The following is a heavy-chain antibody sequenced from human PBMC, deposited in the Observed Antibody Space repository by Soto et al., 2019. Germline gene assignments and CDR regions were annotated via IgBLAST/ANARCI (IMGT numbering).Heavy chain of an antibody. CDR3: ARGNSGAFDI. D-gene: IGHD6-19*01. CDR2: MNPLNGDT. J-gene: IGHJ3*02. V-gene: IGHV1-3*01. Sequence: QVQLVQSGAEVKKPGASVKVSCKASGYTLTTYSMHWVRQDPGQRLEWMGWMNPLNGDTKYSQRFQGRLTIIRATSASTAYMELSSLRSEDTAIYYCARGNSGAFDIWGQGTMVTVSS. CDR1: GYTLTTYS.